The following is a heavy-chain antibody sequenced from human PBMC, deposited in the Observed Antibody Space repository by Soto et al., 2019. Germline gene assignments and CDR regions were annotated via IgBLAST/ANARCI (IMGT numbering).Heavy chain of an antibody. V-gene: IGHV1-24*01. CDR2: FDPEDGET. CDR1: GYTLTELS. CDR3: ATSGVITMIVVAQFDY. D-gene: IGHD3-22*01. J-gene: IGHJ4*02. Sequence: GYTLTELSMHWVRQAPGKGLEWMGGFDPEDGETIYAQKFQGRVTMTEDTSTDTAYMELSSLRSEDTAVYYCATSGVITMIVVAQFDYWGQGTLVTVPQ.